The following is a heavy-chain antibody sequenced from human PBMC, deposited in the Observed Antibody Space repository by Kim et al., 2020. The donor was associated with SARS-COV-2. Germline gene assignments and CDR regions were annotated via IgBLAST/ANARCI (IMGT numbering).Heavy chain of an antibody. CDR1: GFTFGDYA. V-gene: IGHV3-9*01. D-gene: IGHD3-3*01. J-gene: IGHJ6*03. CDR3: AASYDFWSGLMDV. CDR2: ISWNSGSI. Sequence: GGSLRLSCAASGFTFGDYAMHWVRQAPGKGLEWVSGISWNSGSIGYVDSVKGRFTISRDNAKNSLYLQMNSLRAEDTALYYCAASYDFWSGLMDVWGKGTTVTVSS.